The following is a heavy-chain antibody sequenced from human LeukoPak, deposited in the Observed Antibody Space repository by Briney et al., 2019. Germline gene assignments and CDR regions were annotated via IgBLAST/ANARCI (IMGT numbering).Heavy chain of an antibody. J-gene: IGHJ4*02. CDR1: GFTVSSNY. CDR2: IYSGGST. CDR3: ARAGAYYYGSGSPGYFDY. Sequence: PGGSLRLSCAASGFTVSSNYMSWVRQAPGKGLEWVSVIYSGGSTYYADSVKGRFTISRDNSQNTLYLQMNSLRAEDTAVYYCARAGAYYYGSGSPGYFDYWGQGTLVTVSS. V-gene: IGHV3-53*01. D-gene: IGHD3-10*01.